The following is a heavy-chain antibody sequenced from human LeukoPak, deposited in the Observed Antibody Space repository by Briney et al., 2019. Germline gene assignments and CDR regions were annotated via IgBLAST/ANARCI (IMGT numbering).Heavy chain of an antibody. CDR2: IYHSGST. Sequence: PSETLSLTCAVSGGSISSSNWWSWVRPPPGKGLEWIGEIYHSGSTNYNPSLKSRVTISVDKSKNQFSLKLSSATAADTAVYYCARLGYYYDSSGYYYYFDYWGQGTLVTVSS. J-gene: IGHJ4*02. CDR3: ARLGYYYDSSGYYYYFDY. CDR1: GGSISSSNW. D-gene: IGHD3-22*01. V-gene: IGHV4-4*02.